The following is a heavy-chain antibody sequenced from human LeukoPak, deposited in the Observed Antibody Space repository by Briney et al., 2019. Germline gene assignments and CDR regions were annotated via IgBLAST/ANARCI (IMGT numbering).Heavy chain of an antibody. Sequence: PGGSLRLSCAASGFTFSSYAMSWVRQAPGKGLEWVSAISGSGGSTYYADSVKGRFTISRDNSKNTLYLQMNSLRAEDTAVYYCAKASVVPAAMRVRAFDYWGQGTLVTVSS. CDR3: AKASVVPAAMRVRAFDY. J-gene: IGHJ4*02. V-gene: IGHV3-23*01. CDR2: ISGSGGST. D-gene: IGHD2-2*01. CDR1: GFTFSSYA.